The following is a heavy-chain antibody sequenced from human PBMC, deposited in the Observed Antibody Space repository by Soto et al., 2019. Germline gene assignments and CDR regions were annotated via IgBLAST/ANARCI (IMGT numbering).Heavy chain of an antibody. D-gene: IGHD2-8*01. V-gene: IGHV3-23*01. CDR1: GFTFSSYA. CDR3: CTFCVGPMCMQYFDY. CDR2: ISGSGGST. J-gene: IGHJ4*02. Sequence: GGSLRLSCAASGFTFSSYAMSWVRQAPGKGLEWVSAISGSGGSTYYADSVKGRFTISRDNSKNTLYLQMNSLRAEDTAVYYCCTFCVGPMCMQYFDYWGQGTLVTVSS.